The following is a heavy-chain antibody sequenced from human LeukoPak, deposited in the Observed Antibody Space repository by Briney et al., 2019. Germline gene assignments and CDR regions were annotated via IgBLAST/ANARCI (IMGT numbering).Heavy chain of an antibody. CDR3: ARNYDFWSGYYTLDY. J-gene: IGHJ4*02. CDR2: IYYSGST. Sequence: PSETLSLTCTVSGGSISSSSYYWGWTRQPPGKGLEWIGSIYYSGSTYYNPSLKSRVTISVDTSKNQFSLKLSSVTAADTAVYYCARNYDFWSGYYTLDYWGQGTLVTVSS. V-gene: IGHV4-39*07. CDR1: GGSISSSSYY. D-gene: IGHD3-3*01.